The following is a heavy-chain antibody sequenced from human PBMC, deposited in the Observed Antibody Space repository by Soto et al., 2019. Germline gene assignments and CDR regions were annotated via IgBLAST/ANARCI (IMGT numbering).Heavy chain of an antibody. CDR1: GFTFSTYA. Sequence: QVQLVGSGGGVVQPGRSLRLSCAASGFTFSTYAMHWVRQAPGKGLEWVAIISYDGRKKYYADSVKGRLTISRDNSKNTLYLQMNSLRAEDTAVYYCAGDRVRYYDTSGYFYYWGQGTLVTVSS. D-gene: IGHD3-22*01. CDR2: ISYDGRKK. V-gene: IGHV3-30*04. J-gene: IGHJ4*02. CDR3: AGDRVRYYDTSGYFYY.